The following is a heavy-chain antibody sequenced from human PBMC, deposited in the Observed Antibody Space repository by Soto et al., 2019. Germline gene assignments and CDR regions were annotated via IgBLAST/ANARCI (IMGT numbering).Heavy chain of an antibody. CDR3: ARVGHITNYGMAV. CDR1: GGTFSSYP. V-gene: IGHV1-69*01. D-gene: IGHD1-26*01. Sequence: QVQLVQCGAEVKRPGSSVKVSCEASGGTFSSYPINWVRQAPGQGLEWMGGIIPFFGTSNYAQKFQGRVTITADDSTSTAYMELRSLRSEDTAVYYCARVGHITNYGMAVWGQGTTVTVSS. J-gene: IGHJ6*02. CDR2: IIPFFGTS.